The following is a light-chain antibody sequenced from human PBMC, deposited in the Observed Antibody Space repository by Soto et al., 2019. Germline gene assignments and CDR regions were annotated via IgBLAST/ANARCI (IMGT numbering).Light chain of an antibody. CDR2: GAS. Sequence: EIVLTQSTGTLSLSPGERATLSCGASQSVTSNYLAWYQQKPGQAPRLLIFGASIRVTGIPDRFIGSGSGTDFTLTISRLEPEDFAVYYCQHYVTSLTTFGKGTKVDIK. CDR3: QHYVTSLTT. V-gene: IGKV3-20*01. CDR1: QSVTSNY. J-gene: IGKJ1*01.